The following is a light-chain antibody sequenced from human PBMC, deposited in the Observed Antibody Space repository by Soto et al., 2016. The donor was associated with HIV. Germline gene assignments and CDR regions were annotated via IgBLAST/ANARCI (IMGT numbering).Light chain of an antibody. CDR1: RDISNH. CDR3: QQYDNFXRFT. J-gene: IGKJ3*01. V-gene: IGKV1-33*01. Sequence: DIQLTQSPPSLSASVGDRVTITCQASRDISNHLDWFQQKPGKAPKLLIYDVSNLEAGVPSRFSGSGSGTHFTFTISSLQPEDIATYYCQQYDNFXRFTFGPGTKVDIK. CDR2: DVS.